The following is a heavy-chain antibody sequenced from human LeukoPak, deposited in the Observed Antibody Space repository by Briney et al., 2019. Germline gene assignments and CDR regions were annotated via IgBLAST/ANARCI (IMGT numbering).Heavy chain of an antibody. V-gene: IGHV1-2*02. CDR1: GYTFTGYY. CDR2: INPNSGGT. CDR3: ARGSTIFGVVIIPVPAFDI. D-gene: IGHD3-3*01. Sequence: ASVKVSCKASGYTFTGYYMHWVRQAPGPGLEWMGWINPNSGGTNYAQKFQGRVTMTRDTSISTAYMELSRLRSDDTAVYYCARGSTIFGVVIIPVPAFDIWGQGTMVTVSS. J-gene: IGHJ3*02.